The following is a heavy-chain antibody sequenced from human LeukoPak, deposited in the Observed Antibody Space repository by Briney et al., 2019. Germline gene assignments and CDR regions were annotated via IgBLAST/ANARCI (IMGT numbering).Heavy chain of an antibody. V-gene: IGHV4-34*01. CDR3: ARRGSGKYYYYSMDV. CDR1: GGSFSGYY. CDR2: INHSGTT. Sequence: SETLSLTCAVYGGSFSGYYWNWIRQPPGEGLEWIGEINHSGTTNYNPSLKSRVTISVDTSKTQFSLKLSSVTAADTAVYYCARRGSGKYYYYSMDVWGQGTTVTVSS. D-gene: IGHD3-10*01. J-gene: IGHJ6*02.